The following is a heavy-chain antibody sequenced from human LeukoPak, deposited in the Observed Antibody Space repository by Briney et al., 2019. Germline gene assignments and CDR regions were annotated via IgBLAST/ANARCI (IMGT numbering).Heavy chain of an antibody. V-gene: IGHV3-33*01. D-gene: IGHD3-10*01. J-gene: IGHJ2*01. CDR3: ARVVSYYGSAYRLLDL. CDR2: IWYDGSNK. CDR1: GFTFSSYG. Sequence: GGTLRLSCAAPGFTFSSYGMHWVRQAPGKGLEWVAVIWYDGSNKYHADSVKGRFTASRSTSKNTMYLQMNRLRAEDTAVYYCARVVSYYGSAYRLLDLWGRGTLVTVSS.